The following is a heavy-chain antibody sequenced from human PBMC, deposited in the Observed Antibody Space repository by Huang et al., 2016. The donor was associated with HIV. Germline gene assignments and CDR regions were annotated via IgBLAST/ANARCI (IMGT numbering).Heavy chain of an antibody. J-gene: IGHJ4*02. CDR3: ASGYYFDY. D-gene: IGHD2-15*01. CDR1: GSSISNYF. Sequence: QVQLQESGPRLVKPSETLSLTCTVSGSSISNYFWSWIRQSPGKGLEYIGCISYSGSTNYNPSPRGRVTISVDTSKKQFFLKLSSVTAADTAIYFCASGYYFDYWGQGSLVTVSS. CDR2: ISYSGST. V-gene: IGHV4-59*01.